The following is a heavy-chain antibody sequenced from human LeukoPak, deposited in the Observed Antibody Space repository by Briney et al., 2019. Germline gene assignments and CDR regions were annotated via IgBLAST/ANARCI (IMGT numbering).Heavy chain of an antibody. D-gene: IGHD3-10*01. J-gene: IGHJ6*02. CDR3: ARGYGSGDGMDV. V-gene: IGHV1-8*01. CDR2: MSPNSGNT. Sequence: ASVKVSCKASGYTFTSYDINWVRQATGQGLEGMGWMSPNSGNTGYAQKFQGRVTMTRNTSISTAYMELSSLRSEDTAVYYCARGYGSGDGMDVWGQGTTVTVSS. CDR1: GYTFTSYD.